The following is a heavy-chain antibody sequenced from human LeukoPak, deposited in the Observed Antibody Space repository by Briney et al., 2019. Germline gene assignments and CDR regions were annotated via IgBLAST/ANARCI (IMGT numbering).Heavy chain of an antibody. CDR1: GFTFSSYS. Sequence: GSLRLSCAASGFTFSSYSMNWVRQAPGKGLEWVSSISSSSYIYYADSVKGRFTISRDNAKNSLYLQMNSLRAEDTAVYYCARAPRGSRDAFDIWGQGTMVTVSS. D-gene: IGHD3-10*01. CDR2: ISSSSYI. J-gene: IGHJ3*02. V-gene: IGHV3-21*01. CDR3: ARAPRGSRDAFDI.